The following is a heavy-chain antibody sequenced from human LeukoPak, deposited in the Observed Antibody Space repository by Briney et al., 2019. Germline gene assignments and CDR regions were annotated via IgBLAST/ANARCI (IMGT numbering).Heavy chain of an antibody. CDR3: ARGGGLDV. CDR2: INHNGNVN. CDR1: GFTFSSYW. V-gene: IGHV3-7*03. J-gene: IGHJ6*02. D-gene: IGHD3-16*01. Sequence: GGSLRLSCAASGFTFSSYWMNWARQAPGKGLEWVASINHNGNVNYYVDSVRGRFTISRDNAKNSLYLQMSNLRAEDTAVYFCARGGGLDVWGQGATVTVSS.